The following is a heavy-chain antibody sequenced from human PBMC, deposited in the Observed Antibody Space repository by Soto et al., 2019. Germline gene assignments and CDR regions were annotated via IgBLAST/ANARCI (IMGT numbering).Heavy chain of an antibody. V-gene: IGHV3-7*03. CDR3: ARVLYYDTSGYYHHYFGY. Sequence: GGSLRLSCAASGFTFSSYWMSWVRQAPGKGLEWVANIKQDGIEKYYVDSVKGRFTISRDNAKNSLYLQMNSLRAEDTAVYYCARVLYYDTSGYYHHYFGYCGQGTLVTVSS. CDR1: GFTFSSYW. CDR2: IKQDGIEK. D-gene: IGHD3-22*01. J-gene: IGHJ4*02.